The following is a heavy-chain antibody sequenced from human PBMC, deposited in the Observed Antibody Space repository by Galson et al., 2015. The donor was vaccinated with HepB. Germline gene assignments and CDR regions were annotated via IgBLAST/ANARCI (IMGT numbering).Heavy chain of an antibody. CDR1: GYTFTSYG. CDR2: ISAYNGNT. J-gene: IGHJ6*02. V-gene: IGHV1-18*04. D-gene: IGHD3-22*01. CDR3: ATDKNYYDSSGYSSYYYGMDV. Sequence: SVKVSCKASGYTFTSYGISWVRQAPGQGLEWMGWISAYNGNTNYAQKLQGRVTMTTDTSTSTAYMELRSLRSDDTAVYYCATDKNYYDSSGYSSYYYGMDVWGQGTTVTVSS.